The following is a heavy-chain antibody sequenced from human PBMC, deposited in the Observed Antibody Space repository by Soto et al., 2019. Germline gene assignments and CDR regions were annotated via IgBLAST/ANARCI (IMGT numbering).Heavy chain of an antibody. CDR1: GGSISSSSYY. J-gene: IGHJ5*02. CDR3: ARRAAYCGGDCYNNWFDP. Sequence: SETLSLTCTVSGGSISSSSYYWGWIRQPPGKGLEWIGSIYYSGSTYYNPSPKSRVTISVDTSKNQFSLKLSSVTAADTAVYYCARRAAYCGGDCYNNWFDPWGQGTLVTVSS. V-gene: IGHV4-39*01. CDR2: IYYSGST. D-gene: IGHD2-21*02.